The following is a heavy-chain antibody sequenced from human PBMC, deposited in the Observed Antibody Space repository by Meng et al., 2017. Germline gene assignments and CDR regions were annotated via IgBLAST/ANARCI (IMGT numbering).Heavy chain of an antibody. J-gene: IGHJ6*02. CDR3: ARDLRSYDFWSGYYTPFKNYYYYYGMDV. Sequence: GGSLRLSCAASGFTFSSYGMHWVRQAPGKGLEWVAVIWYDGSNKYYAVSVKGRFTISRDNSKNTLYLQMNSLRAEDTAVYYCARDLRSYDFWSGYYTPFKNYYYYYGMDVWGQGTTVTVSS. V-gene: IGHV3-33*01. CDR1: GFTFSSYG. D-gene: IGHD3-3*01. CDR2: IWYDGSNK.